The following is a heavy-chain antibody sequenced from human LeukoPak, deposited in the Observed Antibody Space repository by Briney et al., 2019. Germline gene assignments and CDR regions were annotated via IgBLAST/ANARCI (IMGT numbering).Heavy chain of an antibody. CDR1: GDSISSSSFH. CDR3: VRIYYDSSGYYLTDYYFDS. J-gene: IGHJ4*02. D-gene: IGHD3-22*01. Sequence: PSETLSLTCTVSGDSISSSSFHWGWIRQPPGRGLEWVASTHYSGITYYSPSLKSRVTVSVDTSRNRFYLQLSSVTAADTAVYYCVRIYYDSSGYYLTDYYFDSWGQGTLVTVSS. CDR2: THYSGIT. V-gene: IGHV4-39*01.